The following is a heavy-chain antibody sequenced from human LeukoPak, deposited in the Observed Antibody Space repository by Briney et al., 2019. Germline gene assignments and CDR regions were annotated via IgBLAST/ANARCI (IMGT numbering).Heavy chain of an antibody. Sequence: GGSLRLSCAASGVTFSSYSMNCVRQAPREGLEWGSSISSSSSYIYYADSVKGRFTISRDNTQNSLYLQMNSLRAEDTAVYDCARVPPTPIAVAGIIDYWGQGTRVTGS. CDR1: GVTFSSYS. V-gene: IGHV3-21*01. J-gene: IGHJ4*02. CDR3: ARVPPTPIAVAGIIDY. D-gene: IGHD6-19*01. CDR2: ISSSSSYI.